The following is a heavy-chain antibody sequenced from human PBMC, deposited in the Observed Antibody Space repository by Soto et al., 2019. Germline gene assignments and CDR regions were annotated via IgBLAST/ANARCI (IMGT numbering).Heavy chain of an antibody. CDR2: IRGSGGGT. Sequence: PGGSLRLSCASSGFPFIMFAMKWVRQAPGKGLEWVSGIRGSGGGTYYADSVKGRFTISRDDSRNMLYLEMNTLRGEDTAVYYCAKASGRVHYGMHVWGQGTTVTVSS. CDR3: AKASGRVHYGMHV. V-gene: IGHV3-23*01. J-gene: IGHJ6*02. D-gene: IGHD3-10*01. CDR1: GFPFIMFA.